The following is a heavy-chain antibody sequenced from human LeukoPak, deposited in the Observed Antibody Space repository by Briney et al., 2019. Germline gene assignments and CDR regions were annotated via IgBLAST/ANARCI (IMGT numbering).Heavy chain of an antibody. CDR1: GFIFSSYS. CDR2: ISSSSSTI. Sequence: GGSLRLSCAASGFIFSSYSMNWVRQAPGKGLEWVSYISSSSSTIYYADSVKGRFTISRDNAKNSLYLQMNSLRAEDTAVYYCARAGGWVVVPAAPFDYWGQGTLVTVSS. CDR3: ARAGGWVVVPAAPFDY. J-gene: IGHJ4*02. V-gene: IGHV3-48*01. D-gene: IGHD2-2*01.